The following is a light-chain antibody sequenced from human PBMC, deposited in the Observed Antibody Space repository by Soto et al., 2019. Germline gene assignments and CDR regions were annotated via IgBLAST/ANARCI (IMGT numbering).Light chain of an antibody. CDR2: GAS. CDR3: QQYNNWPYT. V-gene: IGKV3-15*01. J-gene: IGKJ2*01. CDR1: QSVDSH. Sequence: ERVMTQSPATLSVSPGERATLSCRADQSVDSHLAWYQQKPGQAPRLLISGASARTNGIPARFSGSGSGTEFTLTISSLKPEDFAVYYCQQYNNWPYTFGQGTKLEI.